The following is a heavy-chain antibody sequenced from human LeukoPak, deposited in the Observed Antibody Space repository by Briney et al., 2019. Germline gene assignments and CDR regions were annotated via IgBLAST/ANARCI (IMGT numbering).Heavy chain of an antibody. CDR2: ISGSGGST. CDR3: ARNNYFDY. Sequence: GGSLRLSCAASGFTFSSYAMSWVRQAPGKGLEWVSAISGSGGSTYYADSVKGRFTISRDNAKNSLSLQMNSLRDEDTAVYYCARNNYFDYWGQGTLVTVSS. J-gene: IGHJ4*02. V-gene: IGHV3-23*01. CDR1: GFTFSSYA.